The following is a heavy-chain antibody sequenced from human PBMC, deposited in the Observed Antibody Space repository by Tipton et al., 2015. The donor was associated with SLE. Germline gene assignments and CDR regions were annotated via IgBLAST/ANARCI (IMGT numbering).Heavy chain of an antibody. CDR2: ISGSGGST. CDR3: AKDYDFWSGYPD. Sequence: SLRLSCAASGFTFSSYGMSWVRQAPGKGLEWVSAISGSGGSTYYADSVKGRFTISRDNSKNTLYLQMNSLRAEDTAVYYCAKDYDFWSGYPDWGQGTLVTVSS. CDR1: GFTFSSYG. V-gene: IGHV3-23*01. D-gene: IGHD3-3*01. J-gene: IGHJ4*02.